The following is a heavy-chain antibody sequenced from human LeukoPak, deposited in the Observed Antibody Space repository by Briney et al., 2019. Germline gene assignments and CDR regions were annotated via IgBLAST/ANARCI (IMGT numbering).Heavy chain of an antibody. CDR1: GXSISSYY. CDR2: IYYSGST. Sequence: SETLSLTCTVSGXSISSYYWSWIRQPPGKGLEWIGYIYYSGSTSYNPSLKSRSTISVDTSKNQFSLKLSSVTAADTAVYYCARALNNWYFDLWGRGTLVTVSS. V-gene: IGHV4-59*01. J-gene: IGHJ2*01. CDR3: ARALNNWYFDL.